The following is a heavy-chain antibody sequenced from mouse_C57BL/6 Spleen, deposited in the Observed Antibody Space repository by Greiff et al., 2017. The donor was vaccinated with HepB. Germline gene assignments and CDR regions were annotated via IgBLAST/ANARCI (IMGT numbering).Heavy chain of an antibody. D-gene: IGHD2-1*01. Sequence: QVQLQQSGPELVKLGASVKISCKASGYAFSSSWMNWVKQRPGKGLEWIGRIYPGDGDTNYNGKFKGKATLTADKSSSTAYMQLSSLTSEDSAVYFCASWDYGNYPAYWGQGTLVTVSA. CDR1: GYAFSSSW. CDR2: IYPGDGDT. V-gene: IGHV1-82*01. CDR3: ASWDYGNYPAY. J-gene: IGHJ3*01.